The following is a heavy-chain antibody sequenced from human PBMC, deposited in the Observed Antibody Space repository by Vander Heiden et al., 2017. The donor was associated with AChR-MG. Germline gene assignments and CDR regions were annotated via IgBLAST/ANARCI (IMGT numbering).Heavy chain of an antibody. CDR1: GYTFTGSY. D-gene: IGHD6-6*01. J-gene: IGHJ6*02. Sequence: QVQLGQSGAEVKKPGASVKVSWKASGYTFTGSYMHWVRQAPGQGLEWMGWINPNSGGTNYAQKFQGWVTMTRDTSISTAYMELSRLRSDDTAVYYCARFPSSSSVGMDVWGQGTTVTVSS. CDR3: ARFPSSSSVGMDV. V-gene: IGHV1-2*04. CDR2: INPNSGGT.